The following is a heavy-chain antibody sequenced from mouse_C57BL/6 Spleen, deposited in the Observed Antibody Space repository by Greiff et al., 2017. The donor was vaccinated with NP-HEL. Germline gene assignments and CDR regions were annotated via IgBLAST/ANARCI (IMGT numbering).Heavy chain of an antibody. V-gene: IGHV1-82*01. CDR1: GYAFSSSW. Sequence: VKVVESGPELVKPGASVKISCKASGYAFSSSWMNWVKQRPGKGLEWIGRIYPGDGDTNYNGKFKGKATLTADKSSSTAYMQLSSLTSEDSAVYFCLYYDYDGHFDYWGQGTTLTVSS. CDR3: LYYDYDGHFDY. CDR2: IYPGDGDT. D-gene: IGHD2-4*01. J-gene: IGHJ2*01.